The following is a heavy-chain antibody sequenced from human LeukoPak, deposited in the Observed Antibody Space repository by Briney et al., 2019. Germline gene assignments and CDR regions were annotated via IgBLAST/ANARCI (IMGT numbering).Heavy chain of an antibody. CDR2: ARNKAHGYTT. Sequence: GGSLRLSCAASGFSFSDDHMDWVRQAPGKGLEWVGRARNKAHGYTTRYAVSVEGRFTISRDDSKNTLYLQMNSLKTEDTAVYYCTTDQSSSWYFWGQGTLVTVSS. J-gene: IGHJ4*02. CDR1: GFSFSDDH. V-gene: IGHV3-72*01. D-gene: IGHD6-13*01. CDR3: TTDQSSSWYF.